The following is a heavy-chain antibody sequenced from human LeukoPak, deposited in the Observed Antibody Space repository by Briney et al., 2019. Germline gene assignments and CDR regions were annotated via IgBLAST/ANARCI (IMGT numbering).Heavy chain of an antibody. J-gene: IGHJ5*02. CDR1: GYTFTGYY. V-gene: IGHV1-2*02. CDR2: INPNSGGT. Sequence: GASVKVSCRASGYTFTGYYMHWVRQAPGQGLEWMGWINPNSGGTNYAQKFQGRVTMTRDTSISTAYMELSRLRSDDTAAYYCARARAAAINWFDPWGQGTLVTVSS. D-gene: IGHD6-13*01. CDR3: ARARAAAINWFDP.